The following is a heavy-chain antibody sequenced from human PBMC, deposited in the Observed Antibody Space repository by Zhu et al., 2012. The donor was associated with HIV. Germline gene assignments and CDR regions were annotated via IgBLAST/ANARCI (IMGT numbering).Heavy chain of an antibody. CDR2: IDDSGTG. J-gene: IGHJ4*02. CDR3: ARGTNIAPLRRFDS. Sequence: QVQLQQWGAGLSNSSETLSLTCAVYGGSFTGHYWTWIRQAPGKGLEWIGVIDDSGTGNYNPSLRSRVNIPSDTSKSQVSLTVTSATAADTAVYYCARGTNIAPLRRFDSWGQGTLVTVSS. CDR1: GGSFTGHY. V-gene: IGHV4-34*02. D-gene: IGHD2-21*01.